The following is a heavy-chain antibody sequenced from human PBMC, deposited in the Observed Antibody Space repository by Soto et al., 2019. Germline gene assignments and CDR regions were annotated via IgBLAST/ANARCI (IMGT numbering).Heavy chain of an antibody. CDR2: IFSDDEK. CDR1: GFSLDNNKMG. CDR3: ARVSGGSPYYYAMDV. D-gene: IGHD2-15*01. J-gene: IGHJ6*02. V-gene: IGHV2-26*01. Sequence: QVTLKESDPVLVKPTETLTLTCTVSGFSLDNNKMGVSWIRQPPGKALEWLANIFSDDEKSYSTSLKRRLTISQDTSKSQVVLKVTNLDPVDTATYYCARVSGGSPYYYAMDVWGQGTTVTVS.